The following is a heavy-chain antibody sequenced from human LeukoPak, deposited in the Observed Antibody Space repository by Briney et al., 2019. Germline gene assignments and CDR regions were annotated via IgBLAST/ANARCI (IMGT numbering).Heavy chain of an antibody. CDR1: GYTFTGYY. CDR2: INPNSGGT. V-gene: IGHV1-2*02. Sequence: GASVKVSCKASGYTFTGYYMHWVRQAPGQGLEWMGWINPNSGGTNYAQKFQGRVTMTRDTSMSAAYMELSRLRYDDTAVYFCARGPAYYYDGSGYWDFDHWGQGTLVAVSS. CDR3: ARGPAYYYDGSGYWDFDH. J-gene: IGHJ4*02. D-gene: IGHD3-22*01.